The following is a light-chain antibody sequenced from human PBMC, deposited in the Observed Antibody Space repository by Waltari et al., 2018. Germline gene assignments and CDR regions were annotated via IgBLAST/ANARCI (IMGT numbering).Light chain of an antibody. CDR2: GAS. Sequence: EIVMTQSPATLSVSPGERATLSCRDSQSVSSNLAWYQQKPGQSPRLLIYGASTRATGIAARFSGSGSGTEFTLTISSLQSEDFALYYCQQYNDWPRTFGQGTKVEI. CDR3: QQYNDWPRT. J-gene: IGKJ1*01. V-gene: IGKV3-15*01. CDR1: QSVSSN.